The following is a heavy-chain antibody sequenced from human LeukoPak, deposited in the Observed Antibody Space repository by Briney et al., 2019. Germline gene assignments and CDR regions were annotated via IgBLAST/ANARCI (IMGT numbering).Heavy chain of an antibody. V-gene: IGHV1-8*03. D-gene: IGHD4-17*01. CDR2: MNPNSGNT. Sequence: ASVKVSCKASGYTFTSYDINWVRQATGQGLEWMGWMNPNSGNTGYAQEFQGRVTITRNTSISTAYMELSSLRSEDTVVYYCARANYGDSGWFDPWGQGTLVTVSS. J-gene: IGHJ5*02. CDR1: GYTFTSYD. CDR3: ARANYGDSGWFDP.